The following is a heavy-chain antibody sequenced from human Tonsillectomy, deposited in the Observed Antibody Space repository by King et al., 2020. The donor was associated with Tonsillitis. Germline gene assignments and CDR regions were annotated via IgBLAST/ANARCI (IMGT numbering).Heavy chain of an antibody. CDR1: GFTFSSYE. Sequence: VQLVESGGGLVQPGGSLRLSCGASGFTFSSYEMNWVRQAPGKGLEWVSYISSSGSTIYYADSVKGRFTIPRDNAKNSLYLQMNSLRAEDTAIYYCARAAQRGYSYGYSDYWGQGTLVTVSS. D-gene: IGHD5-18*01. CDR2: ISSSGSTI. V-gene: IGHV3-48*03. CDR3: ARAAQRGYSYGYSDY. J-gene: IGHJ4*02.